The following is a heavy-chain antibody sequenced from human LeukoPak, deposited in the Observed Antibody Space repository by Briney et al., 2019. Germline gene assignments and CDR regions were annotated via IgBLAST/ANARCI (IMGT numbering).Heavy chain of an antibody. CDR1: GFTFSTCA. Sequence: GGSLRLSCAASGFTFSTCAMSWVRQAPGKGLEWVSTISGGGRSTDYADSVKGLFTIARDNSKNTLYLQMNSLRAEDTAVYYCARERYFDYWGQGTLVTVSS. CDR2: ISGGGRST. J-gene: IGHJ4*02. V-gene: IGHV3-23*01. CDR3: ARERYFDY.